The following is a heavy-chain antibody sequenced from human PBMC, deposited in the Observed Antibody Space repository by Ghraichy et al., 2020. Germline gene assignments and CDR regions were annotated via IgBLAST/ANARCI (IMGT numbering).Heavy chain of an antibody. CDR3: ARIFRVNGADHWFDP. V-gene: IGHV2-26*01. D-gene: IGHD7-27*01. Sequence: SGPTLVKPTETLTLTCTVSGFSLSNAVMGVSWIRQPPGKALEWLGHIVSNDEKFYSTSLKSRLTISKDTSKRQVVLIVTNMDPVDTATYYCARIFRVNGADHWFDPWGQGTPVTVSS. CDR2: IVSNDEK. CDR1: GFSLSNAVMG. J-gene: IGHJ5*02.